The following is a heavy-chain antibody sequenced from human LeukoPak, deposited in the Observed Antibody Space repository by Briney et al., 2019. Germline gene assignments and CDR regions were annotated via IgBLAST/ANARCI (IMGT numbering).Heavy chain of an antibody. Sequence: SETLSLTCAVYGGSFSGYYWSWIRQPPGKGLEWIGEINHSGSTNYNPSLKSRVTISVDTSKNQFSLKLSSVTAADTAVYYCASAQKPVDGYNDGRGSPFDYWGQGTLVTVSS. D-gene: IGHD5-24*01. J-gene: IGHJ4*02. CDR2: INHSGST. V-gene: IGHV4-34*01. CDR1: GGSFSGYY. CDR3: ASAQKPVDGYNDGRGSPFDY.